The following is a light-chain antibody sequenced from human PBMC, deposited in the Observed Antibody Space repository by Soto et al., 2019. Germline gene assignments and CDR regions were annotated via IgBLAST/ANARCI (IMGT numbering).Light chain of an antibody. Sequence: IHLTQSPSSLSASVGDSVTITCRASQGISSYLAWYQQKKGKAPKLLIYAASTLQSGVPSRFSGSGSGTDFILTISSLQTEDFATYYCQQLNSYPITFGQGTRLEIK. V-gene: IGKV1-9*01. CDR2: AAS. J-gene: IGKJ5*01. CDR3: QQLNSYPIT. CDR1: QGISSY.